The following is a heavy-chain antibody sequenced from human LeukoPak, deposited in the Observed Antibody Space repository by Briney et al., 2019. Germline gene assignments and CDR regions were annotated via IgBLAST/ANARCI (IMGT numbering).Heavy chain of an antibody. CDR1: GYTFTSYG. CDR3: ARCRRCSSTSCHLFLSWFDP. Sequence: EASVKVSCKASGYTFTSYGISWVRQAPGQGLEWMGWISAYNGNTNYAQKLQGRVTMTTDTSTSTAYMELRSLRSDDTAVYYCARCRRCSSTSCHLFLSWFDPWGQGTLVTVSS. V-gene: IGHV1-18*01. D-gene: IGHD2-2*01. CDR2: ISAYNGNT. J-gene: IGHJ5*02.